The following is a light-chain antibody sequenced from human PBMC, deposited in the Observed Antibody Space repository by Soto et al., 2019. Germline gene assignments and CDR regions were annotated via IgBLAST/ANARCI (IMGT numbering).Light chain of an antibody. CDR1: QNVANY. Sequence: EIVLTQSPATLSLSPGERATLSCRASQNVANYLDWYQQKPGQAPRLLIYESSNRATGIAARFSGSGSGTDFTLTISRLEPEDFAVYYCQQHGSWPWTFGQGTKVDI. CDR3: QQHGSWPWT. V-gene: IGKV3-11*01. J-gene: IGKJ1*01. CDR2: ESS.